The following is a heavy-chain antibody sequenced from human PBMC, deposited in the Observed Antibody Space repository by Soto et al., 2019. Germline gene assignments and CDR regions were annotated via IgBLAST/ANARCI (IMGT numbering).Heavy chain of an antibody. V-gene: IGHV4-39*01. J-gene: IGHJ5*02. D-gene: IGHD6-19*01. CDR1: GGSISSNSHY. CDR2: IYYSGSP. Sequence: QLQLQESGPGLVKSAETLSLTCSVSGGSISSNSHYWGWIRQLPGKGLEWIGNIYYSGSPSHNPSLKSRVTISVDTSKNQLSLRLRSVTAADTAVYYCARLEGGWSGWFDAWGQGSLVIVSS. CDR3: ARLEGGWSGWFDA.